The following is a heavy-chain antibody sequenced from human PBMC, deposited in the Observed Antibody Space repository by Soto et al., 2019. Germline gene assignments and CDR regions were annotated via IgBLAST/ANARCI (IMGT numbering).Heavy chain of an antibody. CDR1: GYTLTELS. D-gene: IGHD1-1*01. CDR3: ATYRSEGWNDGWRVRDYYYYGMDV. V-gene: IGHV1-24*01. J-gene: IGHJ6*02. CDR2: FDPEDGET. Sequence: ASVKGSCNGSGYTLTELSMHWVRQAPGKGLEWMGGFDPEDGETIYAQKFQGRVTMTEGTSTDTAYMELSSLRSEDTAVYYCATYRSEGWNDGWRVRDYYYYGMDVWGQGTTVTVSS.